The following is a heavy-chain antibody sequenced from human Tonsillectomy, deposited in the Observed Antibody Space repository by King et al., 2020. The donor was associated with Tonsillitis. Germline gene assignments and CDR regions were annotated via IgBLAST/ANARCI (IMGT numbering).Heavy chain of an antibody. D-gene: IGHD2-15*01. CDR3: GRYEGGVFDP. J-gene: IGHJ5*02. CDR1: GGSISGSDYS. V-gene: IGHV4-31*03. Sequence: VQPQESGPELVKPSQTLSLTCTVSGGSISGSDYSWTWIRQHPGKGLEWIGYIHYNGNTYYNPSLKSRLNISLDTSKNQFSLKVSSVTAADTAEYYCGRYEGGVFDPWGQGTLVTVSS. CDR2: IHYNGNT.